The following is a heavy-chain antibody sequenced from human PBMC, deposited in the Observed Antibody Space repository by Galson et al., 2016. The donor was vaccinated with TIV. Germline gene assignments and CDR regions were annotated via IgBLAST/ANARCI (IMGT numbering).Heavy chain of an antibody. CDR2: ISYDGSDK. J-gene: IGHJ6*03. CDR3: ARVDKSYHMDV. Sequence: SLRLSCAASGFTFSSYGLHWVRQAPGKGLEWVAFISYDGSDKNYAEALKGRFTISRDKSKNTLYLQMNSLRAEDTALDYCARVDKSYHMDVWGKGTTVTVSS. CDR1: GFTFSSYG. D-gene: IGHD3-16*02. V-gene: IGHV3-30*03.